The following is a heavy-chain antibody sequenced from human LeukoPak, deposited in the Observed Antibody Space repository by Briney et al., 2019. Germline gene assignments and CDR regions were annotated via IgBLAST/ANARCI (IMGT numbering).Heavy chain of an antibody. J-gene: IGHJ4*02. CDR1: GFTFSTQG. CDR3: ARESGRSRVGELLRD. Sequence: GGSLRLSCAAAGFTFSTQGMHLVRQAPGKGLDWVAFIPNHGNDKRYADSVKGRFTVSRDNSKNTLYLQINSLRAEDTAMYYCARESGRSRVGELLRDWGQGTLVTVSS. D-gene: IGHD3-10*01. V-gene: IGHV3-30*02. CDR2: IPNHGNDK.